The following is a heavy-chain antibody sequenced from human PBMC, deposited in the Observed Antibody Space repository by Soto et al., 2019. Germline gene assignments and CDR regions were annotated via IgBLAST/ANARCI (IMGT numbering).Heavy chain of an antibody. CDR3: ARAPVPYYFDY. J-gene: IGHJ4*02. Sequence: PGGSLRLSCAASGFTFSTYSMNWVRQAPGKGLEWVSSISSGSGYIYYADSVKGRFTISRDNAKNSLYLQMNSLRAEDTAVYYCARAPVPYYFDYWGQGTLVTVSS. CDR1: GFTFSTYS. CDR2: ISSGSGYI. V-gene: IGHV3-21*01.